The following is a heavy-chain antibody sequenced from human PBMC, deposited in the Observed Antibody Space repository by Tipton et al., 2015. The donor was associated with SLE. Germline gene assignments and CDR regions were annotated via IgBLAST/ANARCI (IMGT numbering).Heavy chain of an antibody. CDR2: IYYSGST. CDR1: GGSISSYY. Sequence: TLSLTCTVSGGSISSYYWSWIRQPPGKGLEWIGYIYYSGSTYYNPSLKSRISISVDTSKNQFSLNLSSVTAADTAVYYCARFPTYHFDLWGQGTLVTVSS. CDR3: ARFPTYHFDL. D-gene: IGHD2-2*01. J-gene: IGHJ4*02. V-gene: IGHV4-59*12.